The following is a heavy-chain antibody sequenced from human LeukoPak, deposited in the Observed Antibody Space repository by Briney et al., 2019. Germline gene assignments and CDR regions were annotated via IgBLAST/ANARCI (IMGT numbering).Heavy chain of an antibody. CDR2: IYSGGST. J-gene: IGHJ5*02. Sequence: GGSLRLSCAASGFTVSSNYMSWVRQAPGKGLEWVSVIYSGGSTYYADSVKGRFTIPRDNSKNTLYLQMNSLRAEDTAVYYCARTYGSGSYWVRNWFDPWGQGTLVTVSS. D-gene: IGHD3-10*01. CDR3: ARTYGSGSYWVRNWFDP. V-gene: IGHV3-53*01. CDR1: GFTVSSNY.